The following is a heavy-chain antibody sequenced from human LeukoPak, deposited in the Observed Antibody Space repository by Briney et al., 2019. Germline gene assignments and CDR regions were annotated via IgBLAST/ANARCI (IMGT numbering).Heavy chain of an antibody. D-gene: IGHD6-13*01. J-gene: IGHJ4*02. V-gene: IGHV3-7*01. Sequence: GGSLRLSCAASGFTFSSYWMSWVRQAPGQGLEWVANIKQDGSEKYYVDSVKGRFTISRDNAKNSLYLQMNSLRAEDTAVYYCARGGPPLVPRYFDYWGQGTLVTVSS. CDR2: IKQDGSEK. CDR1: GFTFSSYW. CDR3: ARGGPPLVPRYFDY.